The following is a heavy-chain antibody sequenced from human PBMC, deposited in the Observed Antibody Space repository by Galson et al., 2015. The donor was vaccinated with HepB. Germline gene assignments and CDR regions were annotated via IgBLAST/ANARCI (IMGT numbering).Heavy chain of an antibody. J-gene: IGHJ4*02. CDR2: ISSGGDSK. Sequence: SLRLSCAASGFSFSDHGMHWVRHVAGKGLEWLPVISSGGDSKRYERSLMGRFTISRDNSKNTLFLEMSSLGPEDTAVYYCAKGCRTGTTCYIIESWGQGTPVTVSS. V-gene: IGHV3-30*18. CDR1: GFSFSDHG. CDR3: AKGCRTGTTCYIIES. D-gene: IGHD1-14*01.